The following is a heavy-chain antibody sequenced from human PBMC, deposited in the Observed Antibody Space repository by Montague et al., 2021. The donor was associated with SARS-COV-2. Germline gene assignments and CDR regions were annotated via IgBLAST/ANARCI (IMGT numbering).Heavy chain of an antibody. Sequence: SETLSLTCAVYGGSFSDYHWTWTRQSPGGGLEWIGQINYGGSTNYNPSLRSRVTISIDTSKNQFSLKLTSVTAADTAVYYCARGAPGYWGQGTLVTVSS. V-gene: IGHV4-34*01. CDR2: INYGGST. D-gene: IGHD1-1*01. CDR3: ARGAPGY. J-gene: IGHJ4*02. CDR1: GGSFSDYH.